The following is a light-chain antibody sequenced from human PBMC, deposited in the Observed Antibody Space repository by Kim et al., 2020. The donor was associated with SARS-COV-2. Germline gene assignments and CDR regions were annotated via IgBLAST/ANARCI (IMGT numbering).Light chain of an antibody. CDR3: CSYAGSSTWV. CDR1: ASGVGAYNL. CDR2: EGN. Sequence: GQLITVSCTGSASGVGAYNLVSWYQQYPGKGPNLIIYEGNKRAPGVSNRFSGSKSGSWASLTISGLQPEDEADYHCCSYAGSSTWVFGGGTQLTVL. V-gene: IGLV2-23*01. J-gene: IGLJ3*02.